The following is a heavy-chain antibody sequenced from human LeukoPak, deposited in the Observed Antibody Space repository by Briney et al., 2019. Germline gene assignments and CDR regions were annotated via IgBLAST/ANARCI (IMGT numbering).Heavy chain of an antibody. CDR1: GYSISSGYY. CDR3: ARDWRDYDILTGYHPIDY. D-gene: IGHD3-9*01. V-gene: IGHV4-38-2*02. CDR2: IYHSGST. Sequence: SETLSLTCTVSGYSISSGYYWGWIRQPPGKGLEWIGSIYHSGSTYYNPSLKSRVTISVDTSKNQFSLKLSSVTAADTAVYYCARDWRDYDILTGYHPIDYWGQGTLVTVSS. J-gene: IGHJ4*02.